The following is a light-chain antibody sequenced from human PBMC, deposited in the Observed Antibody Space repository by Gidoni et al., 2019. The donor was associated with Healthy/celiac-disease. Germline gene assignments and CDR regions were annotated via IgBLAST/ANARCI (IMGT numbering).Light chain of an antibody. J-gene: IGKJ2*01. V-gene: IGKV4-1*01. Sequence: DIVMPQSPDSLAVSLGERATINCKSSQSVLYSSNNKNYLAWYQQKPGQPPKLLIYWASTRESGVPDRFSGSGSGTDFTLTSSRLQAEDVAVYYCQQYYSTPYTFGQGTKLEIK. CDR3: QQYYSTPYT. CDR2: WAS. CDR1: QSVLYSSNNKNY.